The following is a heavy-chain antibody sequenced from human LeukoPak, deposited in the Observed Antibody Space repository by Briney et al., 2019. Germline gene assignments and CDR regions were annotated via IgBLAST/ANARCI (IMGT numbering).Heavy chain of an antibody. D-gene: IGHD2-2*01. CDR3: ARWQGLVVGNSDF. J-gene: IGHJ4*02. CDR2: INHSGST. V-gene: IGHV4-34*01. Sequence: SETLSLTCAVYGGSFSGYYWSWIRQPPGKGLEWVGEINHSGSTNYHPSLKSRVTISVDTAKNQFPLKLSSVTAADTAVYYCARWQGLVVGNSDFWGQGTLVTVSS. CDR1: GGSFSGYY.